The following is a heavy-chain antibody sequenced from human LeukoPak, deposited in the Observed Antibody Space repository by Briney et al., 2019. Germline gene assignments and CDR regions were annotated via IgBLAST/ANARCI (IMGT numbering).Heavy chain of an antibody. CDR1: GYTFTSYY. Sequence: ASVKVSCKASGYTFTSYYMHWVRQAPGQGLEWMGIINPSGGSTSYAQKFQGRVTISVDTSKNQFSLKLSSVTAADTAVYYCARVIPLYGDYPYYFDYWGQGTLVTVSS. D-gene: IGHD4-17*01. J-gene: IGHJ4*02. CDR2: INPSGGST. V-gene: IGHV1-46*01. CDR3: ARVIPLYGDYPYYFDY.